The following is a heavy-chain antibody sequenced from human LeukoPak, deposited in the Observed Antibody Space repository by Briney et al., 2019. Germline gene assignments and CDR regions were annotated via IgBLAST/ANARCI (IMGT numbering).Heavy chain of an antibody. CDR2: IYPGDSDT. V-gene: IGHV5-51*01. Sequence: GESLKISCKGSGYSFTSYWIGWVRQMPGRGLEWMGIIYPGDSDTRYSPSFQGQVTISADKSISTAYLQWSSLKASDTAMYYCARRGITMVRGDPSYLGMDVWGKGTTVTVSS. D-gene: IGHD3-10*01. J-gene: IGHJ6*03. CDR1: GYSFTSYW. CDR3: ARRGITMVRGDPSYLGMDV.